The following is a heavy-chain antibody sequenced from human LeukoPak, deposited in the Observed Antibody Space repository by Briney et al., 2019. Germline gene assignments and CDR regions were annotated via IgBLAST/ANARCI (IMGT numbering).Heavy chain of an antibody. Sequence: ASVKVSCKASGGTFSSYAISWVRQAPGQGLEWMGRIIPILGIANYAQKFQGRVTITADKSTSTAYMELSSLRSEDTAVYYCARAPSDILTGYPGFDYWGQGTLVTVSS. J-gene: IGHJ4*02. V-gene: IGHV1-69*04. D-gene: IGHD3-9*01. CDR1: GGTFSSYA. CDR3: ARAPSDILTGYPGFDY. CDR2: IIPILGIA.